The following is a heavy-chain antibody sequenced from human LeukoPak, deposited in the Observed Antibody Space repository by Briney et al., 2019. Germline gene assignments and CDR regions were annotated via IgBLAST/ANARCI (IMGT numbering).Heavy chain of an antibody. CDR2: IYYSGST. CDR3: AREGNTRIRFLEWLPFDY. Sequence: PSETLSLTCTVSGGSISSSSYYWGWIRQPPGKGLEWIGSIYYSGSTYYNPSLKSRVTISVDTSKNQFSLKLSSVTAADTAVYYCAREGNTRIRFLEWLPFDYWGQGTLVTVSS. CDR1: GGSISSSSYY. D-gene: IGHD3-3*01. V-gene: IGHV4-39*07. J-gene: IGHJ4*02.